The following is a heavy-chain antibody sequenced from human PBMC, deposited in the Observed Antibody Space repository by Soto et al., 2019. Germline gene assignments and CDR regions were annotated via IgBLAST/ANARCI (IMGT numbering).Heavy chain of an antibody. Sequence: QVQLVESGGGVVQPGRSLRLSCAASGFTFSSYGMHWVRQAPGKGLEWVAVISYDGSNKYYADSVKGRFTISRDNSKNTLSLQMNSLRAEDTAVYYCAKDTYSSGTFDYWGQGTLVTVSS. CDR3: AKDTYSSGTFDY. CDR1: GFTFSSYG. V-gene: IGHV3-30*18. D-gene: IGHD6-25*01. J-gene: IGHJ4*02. CDR2: ISYDGSNK.